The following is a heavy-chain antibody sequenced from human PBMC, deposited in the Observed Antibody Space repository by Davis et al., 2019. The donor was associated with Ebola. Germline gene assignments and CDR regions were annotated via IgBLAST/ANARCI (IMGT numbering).Heavy chain of an antibody. CDR2: ISSSSSTI. CDR1: GFTFSSYS. J-gene: IGHJ3*02. Sequence: GESLKISCAASGFTFSSYSMNWVRQAPGKGLEWVSYISSSSSTIYYADSVKGRFTISRDNAKNSLYLQMNSLRDEDTAVYYCTTELEGAFDIWGQGTMVTVSS. CDR3: TTELEGAFDI. V-gene: IGHV3-48*02.